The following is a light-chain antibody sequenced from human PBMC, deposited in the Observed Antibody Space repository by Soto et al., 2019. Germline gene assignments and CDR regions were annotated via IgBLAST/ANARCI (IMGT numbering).Light chain of an antibody. CDR1: QSIDRW. CDR2: DAS. CDR3: KQYKSYPWT. Sequence: DILMTQPPSSLSASAGDRVTITSRASQSIDRWLAWYQQRPGKAPKLLIYDASSLESGVPSRFSGRGSGTEFTLTISSLQPDDWATYYGKQYKSYPWTLGQGTKVDI. J-gene: IGKJ1*01. V-gene: IGKV1-5*01.